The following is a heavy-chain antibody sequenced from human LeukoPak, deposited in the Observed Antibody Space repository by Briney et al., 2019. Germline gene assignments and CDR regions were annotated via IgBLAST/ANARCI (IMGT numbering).Heavy chain of an antibody. CDR1: GGTFSSYA. CDR3: ARDGWLRFLGSFDP. CDR2: IIPIFGTA. V-gene: IGHV1-69*05. J-gene: IGHJ5*02. Sequence: ASVKVSCKASGGTFSSYAISWVRQAPGQGLEWMGGIIPIFGTANYAQKFQGRVTITTDESTSTAYMELSSVRSEDTAVYYCARDGWLRFLGSFDPWGQGTLVTVSS. D-gene: IGHD5-12*01.